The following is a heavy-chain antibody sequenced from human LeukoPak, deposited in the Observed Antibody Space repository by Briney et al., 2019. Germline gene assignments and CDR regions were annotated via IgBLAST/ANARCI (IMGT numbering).Heavy chain of an antibody. V-gene: IGHV3-48*01. D-gene: IGHD6-6*01. CDR3: ARGSRYSTSPFDY. J-gene: IGHJ4*02. CDR1: GFTFSSYS. Sequence: GGSLRLSCAASGFTFSSYSMNWVRQAPGKGLEWVSYISSSSSTVYYADSVKGRFSISKDYAKNSLYLQMNSLRAEDTAVYYCARGSRYSTSPFDYWGQGTLVTVSS. CDR2: ISSSSSTV.